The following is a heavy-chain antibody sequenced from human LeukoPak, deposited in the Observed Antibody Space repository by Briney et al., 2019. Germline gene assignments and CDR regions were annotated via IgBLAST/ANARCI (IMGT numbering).Heavy chain of an antibody. CDR1: GFTFSSYA. Sequence: GGSLRLSCAASGFTFSSYAMHWVRQAPGKGLEWVAVISYDGSNKYYADSVKGRFTISRDNSKNTLYLQMNSLRAEDTAVYYCARDDYYDSSGYYFYYYYYGMDVWGRGTTVTVS. V-gene: IGHV3-30-3*01. CDR2: ISYDGSNK. D-gene: IGHD3-22*01. J-gene: IGHJ6*02. CDR3: ARDDYYDSSGYYFYYYYYGMDV.